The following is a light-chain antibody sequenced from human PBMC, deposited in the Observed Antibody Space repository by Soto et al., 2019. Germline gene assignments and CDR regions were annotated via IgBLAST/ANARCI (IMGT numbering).Light chain of an antibody. V-gene: IGKV3-11*01. CDR2: DAS. J-gene: IGKJ5*01. Sequence: EVVLTQSPDTLSLSPGDRATLSCRASQSVSTYLAWYQQKPGQAPRLLIYDASNRATGIPARFSGSGSGTDFTLTIRSLEPEDFAVYYCQQRSDWPPITFGQGTRLDI. CDR3: QQRSDWPPIT. CDR1: QSVSTY.